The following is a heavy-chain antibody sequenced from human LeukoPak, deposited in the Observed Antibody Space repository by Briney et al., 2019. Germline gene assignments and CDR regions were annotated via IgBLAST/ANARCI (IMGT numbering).Heavy chain of an antibody. CDR3: ARDLGITMIAPMDV. CDR2: ISSSSSTI. V-gene: IGHV3-48*01. J-gene: IGHJ6*04. Sequence: GGSLRLSCAASGFTFSSYSMNWVRQAPGKGLEWVSYISSSSSTIYYADSVKGRFTISRDNAKNSLYLQMNSLRAEDTAVYYCARDLGITMIAPMDVWGKGTTVTVSS. D-gene: IGHD3-22*01. CDR1: GFTFSSYS.